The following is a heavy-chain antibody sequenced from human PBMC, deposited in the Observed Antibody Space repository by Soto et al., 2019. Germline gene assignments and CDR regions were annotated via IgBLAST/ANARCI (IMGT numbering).Heavy chain of an antibody. V-gene: IGHV1-18*04. CDR3: ARLFSRGSWYYYEGTERGWFDP. J-gene: IGHJ5*02. CDR1: GYTFTSYG. CDR2: ISAYNGNT. Sequence: QVPLVQSGAEVKKPGASVKVSCKASGYTFTSYGIGWVRQAPGQGLEWMGWISAYNGNTNYAQKLQGRVTMTTDTSTSTAYMELRSLRSDDTAVYYCARLFSRGSWYYYEGTERGWFDPWGQGTLVTVSS. D-gene: IGHD6-13*01.